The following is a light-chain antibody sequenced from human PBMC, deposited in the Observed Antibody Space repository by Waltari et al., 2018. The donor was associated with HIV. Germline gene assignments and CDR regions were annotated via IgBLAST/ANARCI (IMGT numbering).Light chain of an antibody. V-gene: IGLV2-8*01. J-gene: IGLJ2*01. Sequence: QSTLTHPPSASASPGQSVTISCTGTSSDIVGYIYVSWYQPHPGKAPKLIMTEVTKRPSGVPDRFSGSKSGNTASLTVSGLQADDEALYYCSSFAPTNKFYVLFGGGTTLTVL. CDR2: EVT. CDR1: SSDIVGYIY. CDR3: SSFAPTNKFYVL.